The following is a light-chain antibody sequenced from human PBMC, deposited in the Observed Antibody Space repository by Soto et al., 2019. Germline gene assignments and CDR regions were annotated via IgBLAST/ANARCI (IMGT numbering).Light chain of an antibody. CDR3: QLRGNWPPS. J-gene: IGKJ4*01. V-gene: IGKV3-11*01. CDR1: QSVSNY. CDR2: DES. Sequence: EIVLTQSPATLSFSPGERATLSCRASQSVSNYLAWYQQKRGKAPSLLFYDESEAATGLPARFSGSGSGTDFTHTISSLGPEDFSVYFLQLRGNWPPSFGGGTKVDIK.